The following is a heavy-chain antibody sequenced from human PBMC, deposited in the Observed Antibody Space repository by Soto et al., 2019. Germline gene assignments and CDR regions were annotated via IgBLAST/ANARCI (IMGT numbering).Heavy chain of an antibody. CDR1: GYTLTELC. J-gene: IGHJ4*02. Sequence: ASLKVSCKVSGYTLTELCMHWARQAPGKGLEWMGGFDPEDGETIYAQKFQGRVTMTEDTSTDTAYMELSSLRSEDTAVYYCARDRAGGGYDCAYWGQGTLVTSPQ. CDR3: ARDRAGGGYDCAY. CDR2: FDPEDGET. V-gene: IGHV1-24*01. D-gene: IGHD5-12*01.